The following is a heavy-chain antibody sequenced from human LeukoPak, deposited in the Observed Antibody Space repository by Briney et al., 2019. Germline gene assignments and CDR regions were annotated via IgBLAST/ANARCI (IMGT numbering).Heavy chain of an antibody. D-gene: IGHD3-9*01. Sequence: GGSLRLSCAASGFTFSSYATSWVRQAPGKGLEWVSAISGSGGSTYYADSVKGRFTISRDNSKNTLYLQMNSLRAEDTAAYYCAKDLDYDILTGPHYFDYWGQGTLVTVSS. CDR3: AKDLDYDILTGPHYFDY. CDR1: GFTFSSYA. CDR2: ISGSGGST. V-gene: IGHV3-23*01. J-gene: IGHJ4*02.